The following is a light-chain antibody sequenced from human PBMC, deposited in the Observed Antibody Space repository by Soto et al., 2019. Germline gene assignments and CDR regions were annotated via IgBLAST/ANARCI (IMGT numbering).Light chain of an antibody. J-gene: IGKJ1*01. CDR1: ESIRKY. CDR2: AAT. Sequence: DIQMTQSPSSLSASVGDRVTITCRASESIRKYLHWYQQKPGKAPKLLIYAATTLQSGVPSRFSGSGSGTDFTLTISSLQPEDFATYYCQQSYSNPRTFGQGTKVDIK. CDR3: QQSYSNPRT. V-gene: IGKV1-39*01.